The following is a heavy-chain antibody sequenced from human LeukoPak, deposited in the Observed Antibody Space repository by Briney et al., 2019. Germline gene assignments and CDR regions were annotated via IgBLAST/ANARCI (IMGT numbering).Heavy chain of an antibody. Sequence: GGSLRLSCAASGFTFSSYWMHWVRQAPGKGLVWVSRINSDGSSTSYADSVKGRFTTSRDNAKNTLYLQMNSLRAEDAAVYYCARERGYQFDPWGQGTLVTVPS. CDR3: ARERGYQFDP. V-gene: IGHV3-74*01. CDR2: INSDGSST. CDR1: GFTFSSYW. J-gene: IGHJ5*02. D-gene: IGHD5-18*01.